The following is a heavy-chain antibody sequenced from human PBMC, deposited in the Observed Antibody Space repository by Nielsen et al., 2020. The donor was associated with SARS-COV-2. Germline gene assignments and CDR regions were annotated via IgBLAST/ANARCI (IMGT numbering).Heavy chain of an antibody. J-gene: IGHJ5*02. D-gene: IGHD2-15*01. CDR3: ARRYCSGSGCYGWLDP. Sequence: ASVKVSCKASAYRFTDYAINWVRQAPGQGLEYMGWINTNTGNPTYAQGYAGRYVFSLDTSVSTAYLQISSLKSDDTAVYFCARRYCSGSGCYGWLDPWGQGTLVNVSS. CDR1: AYRFTDYA. V-gene: IGHV7-4-1*02. CDR2: INTNTGNP.